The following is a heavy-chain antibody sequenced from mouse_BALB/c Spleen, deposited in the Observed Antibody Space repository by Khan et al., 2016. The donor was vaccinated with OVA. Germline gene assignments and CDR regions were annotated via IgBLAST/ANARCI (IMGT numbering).Heavy chain of an antibody. D-gene: IGHD1-1*01. CDR3: ARHNYGPFAY. CDR1: GFTFSNYA. V-gene: IGHV5-9-3*01. CDR2: ISSGGDYT. Sequence: EVQLVESGGGLVKPGGPLKLSCAASGFTFSNYALSWVRQTPEKRLEWVATISSGGDYTYYPDSVKGRFNISRDNAKNTLYLQMSSLSSEDPALYYCARHNYGPFAYWGQGTLVTVSA. J-gene: IGHJ3*01.